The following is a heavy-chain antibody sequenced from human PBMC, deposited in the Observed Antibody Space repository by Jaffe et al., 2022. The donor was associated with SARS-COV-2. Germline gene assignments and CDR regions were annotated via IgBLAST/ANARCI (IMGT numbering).Heavy chain of an antibody. CDR3: ARSGFDWLGPDY. CDR1: GFTFSSYS. CDR2: ISSSSSYI. Sequence: EVQLVESGGGLVKPGGSLRLSCAASGFTFSSYSMNWVRQAPGKGLEWVSSISSSSSYIYYADSVKGRFTISRDNAKHSLYLQMNSLRAEDTAVYYCARSGFDWLGPDYWGQGTLVTVSS. V-gene: IGHV3-21*01. D-gene: IGHD3-9*01. J-gene: IGHJ4*02.